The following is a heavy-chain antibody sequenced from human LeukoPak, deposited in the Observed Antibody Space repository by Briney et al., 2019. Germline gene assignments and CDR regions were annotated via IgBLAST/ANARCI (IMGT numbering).Heavy chain of an antibody. CDR2: ISGSGGTT. Sequence: PGGSLRLSCAASGFTFSSSWMNWVRQAPGKGLEWVSGISGSGGTTYYADSVKGRFTISRDNSKNTLFLQMNSLRAEDTAVYYCSKGLSPDYWGQGTLVTVSS. CDR3: SKGLSPDY. CDR1: GFTFSSSW. J-gene: IGHJ4*02. D-gene: IGHD2/OR15-2a*01. V-gene: IGHV3-23*01.